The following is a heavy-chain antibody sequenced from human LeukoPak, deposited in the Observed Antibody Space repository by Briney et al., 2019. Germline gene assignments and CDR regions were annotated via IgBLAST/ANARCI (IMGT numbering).Heavy chain of an antibody. CDR3: ARGAYDFWSSYSFSGFDI. CDR1: GGSISSYY. D-gene: IGHD3-3*01. Sequence: KPSVTLSLTCTVAGGSISSYYWSWIRQPAGKGLEWIGRIYTSGSTNYNPSLKSRVTMSVDTSKNQFSLKLSSVTAADTAVYYCARGAYDFWSSYSFSGFDIWGQGTMVTVSS. V-gene: IGHV4-4*07. CDR2: IYTSGST. J-gene: IGHJ3*02.